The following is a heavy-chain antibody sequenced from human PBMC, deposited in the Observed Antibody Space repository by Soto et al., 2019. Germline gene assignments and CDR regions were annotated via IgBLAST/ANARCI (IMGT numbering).Heavy chain of an antibody. CDR1: GYIFSSYG. CDR3: ARGPSFIDTTGPWFDP. CDR2: ISADSGDT. V-gene: IGHV1-18*01. J-gene: IGHJ5*02. Sequence: QVHLVQSGAEVKNPGSSVKVSCMASGYIFSSYGITWVRQAPGQGLEWMGWISADSGDTNYAQKFQGRVTLTTDTSASTAYMELRTLISDDTAVYYCARGPSFIDTTGPWFDPWGQGTLVTVSS. D-gene: IGHD3-16*02.